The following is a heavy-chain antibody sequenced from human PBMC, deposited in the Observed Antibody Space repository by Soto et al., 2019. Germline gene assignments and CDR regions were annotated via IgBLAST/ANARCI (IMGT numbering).Heavy chain of an antibody. V-gene: IGHV1-2*04. J-gene: IGHJ6*02. D-gene: IGHD2-15*01. CDR1: GYTFTGYY. CDR2: INPNSGGT. Sequence: ASVKVSCKASGYTFTGYYMHWVRQAPGQGLEWMGWINPNSGGTNYAQKSQGWVTMTRDTSISTAYMELSRLRSDDTAVYYCARAVYCSGGSCYSENGMDVWGQGTTVTVSS. CDR3: ARAVYCSGGSCYSENGMDV.